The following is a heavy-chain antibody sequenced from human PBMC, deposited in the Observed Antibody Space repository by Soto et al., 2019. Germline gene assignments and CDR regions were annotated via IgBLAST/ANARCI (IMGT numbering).Heavy chain of an antibody. D-gene: IGHD2-15*01. V-gene: IGHV3-23*01. Sequence: EVQLLESGGGLVQPGGSLRLSCAASGFSFSSHALSWVRQAPGKGLKWVSAISDSGGNRYYADSVKGRFTISRDNSKNTLYLSMSSLRAEDTAVYYCAKGGHCSAGTGYLDWYFDLWGRGTMVTVFS. CDR3: AKGGHCSAGTGYLDWYFDL. CDR2: ISDSGGNR. J-gene: IGHJ2*01. CDR1: GFSFSSHA.